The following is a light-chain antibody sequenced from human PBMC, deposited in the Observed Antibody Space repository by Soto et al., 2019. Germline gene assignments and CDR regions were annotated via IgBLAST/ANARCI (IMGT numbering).Light chain of an antibody. J-gene: IGKJ1*01. Sequence: EIVMTQSPATLSVSPGERATLSCRASQSVGSNLAWYQQKPGQAPRLLMYGASTRATGIPARFSGSGSGAEFTLTISSLHSEDFAVYYCQQYNNRPPWTFGQGTKVEIK. CDR1: QSVGSN. CDR3: QQYNNRPPWT. CDR2: GAS. V-gene: IGKV3-15*01.